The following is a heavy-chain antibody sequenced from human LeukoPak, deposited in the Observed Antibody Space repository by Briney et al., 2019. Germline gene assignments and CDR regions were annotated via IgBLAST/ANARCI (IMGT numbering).Heavy chain of an antibody. V-gene: IGHV3-53*01. CDR3: ARLSGSPRSYYFDY. CDR1: GVTVSDNY. D-gene: IGHD1-26*01. CDR2: IYSGGDA. Sequence: GRSLRLSCAASGVTVSDNYMSWVRQAPGKGLEWVSVIYSGGDAYYANSVKGRFTITRDSSRNTVFLHMNNLRAEDTAVYLCARLSGSPRSYYFDYWGQGTLVAVSS. J-gene: IGHJ4*02.